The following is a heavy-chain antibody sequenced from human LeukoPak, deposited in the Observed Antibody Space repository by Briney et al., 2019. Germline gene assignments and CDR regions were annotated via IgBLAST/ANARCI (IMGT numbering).Heavy chain of an antibody. D-gene: IGHD3-10*01. V-gene: IGHV5-51*01. CDR2: IYPGDSDT. Sequence: GESLKISCKGSGYSFTSYWIGWVRQMPGKGLEWMGIIYPGDSDTRYSPSSQGQVTISADKSISTAYLQWSSLKASDTAMYYCARQGLGTYYYGSGKSGNAFDIWGQGTMVTVSS. CDR1: GYSFTSYW. CDR3: ARQGLGTYYYGSGKSGNAFDI. J-gene: IGHJ3*02.